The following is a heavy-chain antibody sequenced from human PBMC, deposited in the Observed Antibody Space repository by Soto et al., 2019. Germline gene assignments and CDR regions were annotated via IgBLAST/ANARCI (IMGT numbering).Heavy chain of an antibody. V-gene: IGHV3-30*18. Sequence: PGGSLRLACVASGFDFSMYGLHWVRQARGKGLEWVAILSSDGSYKSYGDSVKGRFVISRDNSKNTMYLQMNNLRVEDTAVYFCAKGGSFDSWGQRT. CDR1: GFDFSMYG. J-gene: IGHJ4*02. CDR3: AKGGSFDS. CDR2: LSSDGSYK.